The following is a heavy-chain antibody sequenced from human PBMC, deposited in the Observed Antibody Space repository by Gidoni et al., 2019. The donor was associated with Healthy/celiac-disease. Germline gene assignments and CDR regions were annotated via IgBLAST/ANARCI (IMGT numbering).Heavy chain of an antibody. CDR3: ARGGDDYSNYNYYYYMDV. J-gene: IGHJ6*03. CDR1: GYSFTSYW. D-gene: IGHD4-4*01. V-gene: IGHV5-10-1*03. Sequence: EVQLVQSGAEVKKPGESLRISWKGSGYSFTSYWISWGRQMPGKGLEWMGRIDPSDSYTNYSPSFQGHVTISADKSISTAYLQWSSLKASDTAMYYCARGGDDYSNYNYYYYMDVWGKGTTVTVSS. CDR2: IDPSDSYT.